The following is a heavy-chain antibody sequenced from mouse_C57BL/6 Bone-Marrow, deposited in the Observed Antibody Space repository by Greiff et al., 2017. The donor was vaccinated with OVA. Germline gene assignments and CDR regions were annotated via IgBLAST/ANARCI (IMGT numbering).Heavy chain of an antibody. CDR2: IYPGGGYT. V-gene: IGHV1-63*01. D-gene: IGHD2-5*01. CDR1: GYTFTNYW. CDR3: ARDGYSNYYSDD. Sequence: QVHVKQSGAELVRPGTSVKMSCKASGYTFTNYWLGWAKQRPGHGLEWIGDIYPGGGYTNSNAKFKGKANLTADKTTNTAYMQISSQTSEDSTIYYGARDGYSNYYSDDWGKGTTLTVSS. J-gene: IGHJ2*01.